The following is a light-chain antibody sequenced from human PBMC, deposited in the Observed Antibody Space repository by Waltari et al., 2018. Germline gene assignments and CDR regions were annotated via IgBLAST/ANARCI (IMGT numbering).Light chain of an antibody. V-gene: IGKV3-20*01. J-gene: IGKJ1*01. Sequence: EIVLTQSPGTLSFSPGERATLPCMASQSVKNNYLAWHQQKPGQPHRLLISGSLSRSTGIPDRFSGSGSGTDFTLTISRLEPEDFAVYYCQQYGGPPWTFGQGTKVEIK. CDR3: QQYGGPPWT. CDR2: GSL. CDR1: QSVKNNY.